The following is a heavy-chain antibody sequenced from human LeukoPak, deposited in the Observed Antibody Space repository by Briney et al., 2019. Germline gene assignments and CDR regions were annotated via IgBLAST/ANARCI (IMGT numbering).Heavy chain of an antibody. D-gene: IGHD2-2*01. CDR2: ISGSGGST. Sequence: PGGSLRLSCAASGFTFSSYAMSWVRQAPGKGLEWVSAISGSGGSTYYADSVKGRFTISRDNSKNTLYLQMNSLRAEDTAVYYCARDLIVVVPAAVPPPGRYYYYGMDVWGQGTTVTVSS. CDR1: GFTFSSYA. CDR3: ARDLIVVVPAAVPPPGRYYYYGMDV. V-gene: IGHV3-23*01. J-gene: IGHJ6*02.